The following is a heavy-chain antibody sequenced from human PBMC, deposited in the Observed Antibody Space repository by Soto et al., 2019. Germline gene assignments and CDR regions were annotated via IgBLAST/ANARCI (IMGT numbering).Heavy chain of an antibody. V-gene: IGHV4-39*01. CDR3: ARQRAEITIFGVVINSYGMDV. D-gene: IGHD3-3*01. J-gene: IGHJ6*02. Sequence: PSETLSLTCTVSGGSLSSSSYYWGWIRQPPGKGLEWIGSIYYSGSTYYNPSLKSRVTISVDTSKNQFSLKLSSVTAADTAVYYCARQRAEITIFGVVINSYGMDVWGQGTTVTVS. CDR1: GGSLSSSSYY. CDR2: IYYSGST.